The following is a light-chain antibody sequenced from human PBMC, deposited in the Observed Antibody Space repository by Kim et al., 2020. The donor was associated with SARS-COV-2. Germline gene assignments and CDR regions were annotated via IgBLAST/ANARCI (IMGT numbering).Light chain of an antibody. CDR2: AAS. CDR1: QSISSY. CDR3: QQSYSTPLT. V-gene: IGKV1-39*01. J-gene: IGKJ4*01. Sequence: ASVGDRVTITCRASQSISSYLNWYQQKPGKAPKLLIYAASSLQSGDPSRFSGSGSGTDCTLTISSLQPEDFVTYYCQQSYSTPLTFGGGTKVDIK.